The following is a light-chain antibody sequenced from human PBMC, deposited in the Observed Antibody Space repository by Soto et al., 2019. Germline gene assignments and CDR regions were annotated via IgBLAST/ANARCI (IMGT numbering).Light chain of an antibody. CDR2: DNN. CDR1: SSNIGAGYA. J-gene: IGLJ3*02. CDR3: QSYDSTLSAWV. V-gene: IGLV1-40*01. Sequence: QSVLTQPPSVSGAPGQRVTISCTGSSSNIGAGYAVNWYQQLPGTAPKLLIYDNNNRPSGVPDRFSGSNSGTSASLAITGLQAEDEADYYCQSYDSTLSAWVFGGGTKVTVL.